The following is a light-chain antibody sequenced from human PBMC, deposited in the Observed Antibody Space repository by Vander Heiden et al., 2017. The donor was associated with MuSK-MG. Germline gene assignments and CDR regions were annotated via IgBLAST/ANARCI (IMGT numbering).Light chain of an antibody. J-gene: IGKJ4*01. CDR2: DAS. V-gene: IGKV1-33*01. Sequence: DIQISQSPATLSVSVGDRDTISCQASQDISNYLNWYQQKPGKAPKLLIYDASNLETGIPARFSGSGSGTDFTFTISSLQPEDIAAYYCQQYGNRPLTFGGGTKVEIK. CDR1: QDISNY. CDR3: QQYGNRPLT.